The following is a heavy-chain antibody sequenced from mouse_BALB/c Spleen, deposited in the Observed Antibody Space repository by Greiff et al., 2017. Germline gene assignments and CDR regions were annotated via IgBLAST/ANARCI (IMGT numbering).Heavy chain of an antibody. CDR1: GYTFTDYE. CDR3: TKKGPLLRPRYFDV. Sequence: QVQLQQSGAELVRPGASVTLSCKASGYTFTDYEMHWVKQTPVHGLEWIGAIDPETGGTAYNQKFKGKATLTADKSSSTAYMELRSLTSEDSAVYYCTKKGPLLRPRYFDVWGAGTTVTVSS. J-gene: IGHJ1*01. D-gene: IGHD1-2*01. V-gene: IGHV1-15*01. CDR2: IDPETGGT.